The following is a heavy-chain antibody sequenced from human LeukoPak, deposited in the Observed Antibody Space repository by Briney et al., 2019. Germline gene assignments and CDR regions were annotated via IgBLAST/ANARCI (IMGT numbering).Heavy chain of an antibody. D-gene: IGHD3-22*01. V-gene: IGHV1-24*01. CDR2: FDPEDGET. CDR3: STTVSYDSSGYLFGDY. CDR1: GYTLTELS. J-gene: IGHJ4*02. Sequence: ASVKVSCKVSGYTLTELSMQWVRQAPGKGLEWMGGFDPEDGETIYAQKFQGRVTVTEDTSTDTAYMELSSLRSEDTAVYYCSTTVSYDSSGYLFGDYWGQGTLVTVSS.